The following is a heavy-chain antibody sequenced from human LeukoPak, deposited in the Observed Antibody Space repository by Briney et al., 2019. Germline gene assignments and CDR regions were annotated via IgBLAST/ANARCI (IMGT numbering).Heavy chain of an antibody. CDR2: INPSGGST. CDR1: GYTFNGYY. D-gene: IGHD6-13*01. CDR3: ARGGYSSPRGWFDT. V-gene: IGHV1-46*02. J-gene: IGHJ5*02. Sequence: ASVKVSCKASGYTFNGYYMHWVRQAPGQGLEWMGIINPSGGSTTYAQNLQGRVTMTRDMSTSTVYMELSSLRSEDTAVYYCARGGYSSPRGWFDTWGQGTLVTVSS.